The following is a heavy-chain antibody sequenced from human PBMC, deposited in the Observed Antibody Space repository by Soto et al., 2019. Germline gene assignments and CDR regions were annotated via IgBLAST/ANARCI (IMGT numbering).Heavy chain of an antibody. CDR1: GYSIRNGYY. CDR2: IYHSGST. CDR3: ARVGPYCGGDCYSPPP. Sequence: SETLSLTCAVSGYSIRNGYYCGWIRQPPGKGLEWIGTIYHSGSTYYNPSLKSRVTISVDASENYFSLKLSSVTAADTAVYYCARVGPYCGGDCYSPPPWGQGTLVTVSS. V-gene: IGHV4-38-2*01. J-gene: IGHJ5*02. D-gene: IGHD2-21*02.